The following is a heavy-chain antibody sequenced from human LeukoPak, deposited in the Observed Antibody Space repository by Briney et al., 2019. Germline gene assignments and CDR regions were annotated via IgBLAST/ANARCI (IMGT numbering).Heavy chain of an antibody. Sequence: SETLSLTCTASGGSISSYYWSWIRQPPGKGLEWIGYIYYSGSTNYNPSLKSRVTISVDTSKNQFSLKLSSVTAADTAVYYCARAEEWLPDFDYWGQGTLVTVSS. V-gene: IGHV4-59*01. D-gene: IGHD5-18*01. CDR3: ARAEEWLPDFDY. J-gene: IGHJ4*02. CDR1: GGSISSYY. CDR2: IYYSGST.